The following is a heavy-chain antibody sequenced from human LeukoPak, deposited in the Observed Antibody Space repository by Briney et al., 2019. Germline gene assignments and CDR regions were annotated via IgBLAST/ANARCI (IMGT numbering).Heavy chain of an antibody. CDR1: GFTFSSYN. V-gene: IGHV3-23*01. CDR2: IRTNGAGT. CDR3: ARDDYGDSGPLFDY. D-gene: IGHD4-17*01. Sequence: GGSLRLSCAASGFTFSSYNMNWVRRAPGQGLEWVSTIRTNGAGTHYADSVRGRFTISRDDSKNTLYLQMDSLSAEDTAVYYCARDDYGDSGPLFDYWGQGTLVTVSS. J-gene: IGHJ4*02.